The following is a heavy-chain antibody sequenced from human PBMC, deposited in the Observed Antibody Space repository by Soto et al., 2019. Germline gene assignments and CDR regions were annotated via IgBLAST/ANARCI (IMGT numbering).Heavy chain of an antibody. CDR1: GGSTSRYL. D-gene: IGHD4-17*01. CDR2: MYNSRSV. J-gene: IGHJ4*01. CDR3: AHGDSLGPLEY. Sequence: PSEPLSLTXTVSGGSTSRYLWSWIHQPPGKGLEWIACMYNSRSVNYNPSLKSRVTMSVDTSKNQLSLNLRSVAAADTAVYYCAHGDSLGPLEYWGQGTLVTISA. V-gene: IGHV4-59*01.